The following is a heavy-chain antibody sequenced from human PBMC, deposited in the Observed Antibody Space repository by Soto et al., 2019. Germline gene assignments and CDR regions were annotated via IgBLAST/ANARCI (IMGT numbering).Heavy chain of an antibody. Sequence: PGGSLRLSCSASGFTFSSYAMHWVRQAPGKGLEYVSAISSNGGSTYYADSVKGRFTISRDNSKNTLYLLMSSLRAEDTAVYYCVKFSKGKYNWNDVPYYYAMDVWGQRTTVTVSS. J-gene: IGHJ6*02. D-gene: IGHD1-20*01. CDR3: VKFSKGKYNWNDVPYYYAMDV. CDR2: ISSNGGST. CDR1: GFTFSSYA. V-gene: IGHV3-64D*06.